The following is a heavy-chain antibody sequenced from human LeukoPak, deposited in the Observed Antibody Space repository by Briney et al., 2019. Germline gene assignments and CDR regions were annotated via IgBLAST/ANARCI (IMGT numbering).Heavy chain of an antibody. J-gene: IGHJ4*02. V-gene: IGHV3-11*01. CDR3: ARYRVITNDYFDS. D-gene: IGHD3-16*01. Sequence: GGSLRLSCAASGFTLGDYYMTWIRQAPGKGLEWVSYISNSGNTIKEADSVKGRFTISRVNAQNSLFLQMKSLRAEDTAVYYCARYRVITNDYFDSWGQGTLVTVSS. CDR1: GFTLGDYY. CDR2: ISNSGNTI.